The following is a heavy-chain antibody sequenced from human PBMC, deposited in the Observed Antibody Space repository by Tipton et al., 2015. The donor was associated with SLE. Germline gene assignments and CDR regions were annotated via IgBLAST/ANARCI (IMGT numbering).Heavy chain of an antibody. Sequence: TLSLTCTVSGDAIRNFYWSWIRRSPERGLEWIGYIRYSGTTYYNPSLESRVTISVDTSKNQFSLKLRSVTAADTAVYYCARDLGLYCSRTSCYGDNYFRYWGQGSLVTVSS. CDR3: ARDLGLYCSRTSCYGDNYFRY. CDR2: IRYSGTT. J-gene: IGHJ4*02. CDR1: GDAIRNFY. D-gene: IGHD2-2*01. V-gene: IGHV4-59*12.